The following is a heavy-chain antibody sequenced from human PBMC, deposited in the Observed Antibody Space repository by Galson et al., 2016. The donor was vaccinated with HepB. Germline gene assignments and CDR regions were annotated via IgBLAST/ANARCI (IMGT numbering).Heavy chain of an antibody. V-gene: IGHV3-9*01. Sequence: SLRLSCAASGFTFDDYAMHWVRQAPGKGLEWVSGISWNSGSVGYADSVKGRFTISRDNAKNSLYLQMNSLRAEDTGLYYCAKDGNAATFYFDYWGQGTLVTVSS. CDR3: AKDGNAATFYFDY. D-gene: IGHD4-23*01. J-gene: IGHJ4*02. CDR2: ISWNSGSV. CDR1: GFTFDDYA.